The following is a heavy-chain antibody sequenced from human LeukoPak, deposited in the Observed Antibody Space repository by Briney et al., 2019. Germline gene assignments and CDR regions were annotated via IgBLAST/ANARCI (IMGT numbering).Heavy chain of an antibody. Sequence: ASVKVSCQGSGYMFTRYGISWVRQAPGQGLEWVGWISGSNGNTNYAQNFLGRVTMTADTSTGTAYMELKSLTSTDTAVYYCARRGRGTYYYFDLWGQGTLVTVSS. J-gene: IGHJ4*02. V-gene: IGHV1-18*01. CDR2: ISGSNGNT. CDR1: GYMFTRYG. D-gene: IGHD2-21*01. CDR3: ARRGRGTYYYFDL.